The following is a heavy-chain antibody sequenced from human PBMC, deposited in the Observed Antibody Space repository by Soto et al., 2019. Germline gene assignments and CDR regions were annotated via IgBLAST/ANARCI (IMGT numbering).Heavy chain of an antibody. V-gene: IGHV4-39*01. CDR1: GGSISSSTYY. CDR2: IYYSGST. D-gene: IGHD1-26*01. CDR3: ARQEGRSYYREYFQH. Sequence: QLQLQESGPGLVKPSETLSLTCTVSGGSISSSTYYWGWIRQPPGKGLEWIGSIYYSGSTYYNPSLKSRVTISVDTSKNQFSLKLSSVTAADTAVYYCARQEGRSYYREYFQHWGQGTLVTVSS. J-gene: IGHJ1*01.